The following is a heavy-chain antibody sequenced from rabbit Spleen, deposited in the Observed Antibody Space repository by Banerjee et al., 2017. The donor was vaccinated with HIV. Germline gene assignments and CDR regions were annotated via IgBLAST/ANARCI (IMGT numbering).Heavy chain of an antibody. CDR1: GIDFSSYYY. Sequence: QSLEESGGDLVKPGGTLTLTCKASGIDFSSYYYVCWVRQAPGKGLEWIGYIDPVFGITNYANSVKGRFTISRDNAQNTVFLQLNSLTAADTATYFCVKEVAVKFNLWGPGTLVTVS. CDR3: VKEVAVKFNL. CDR2: IDPVFGIT. D-gene: IGHD4-1*01. V-gene: IGHV1S43*01. J-gene: IGHJ4*01.